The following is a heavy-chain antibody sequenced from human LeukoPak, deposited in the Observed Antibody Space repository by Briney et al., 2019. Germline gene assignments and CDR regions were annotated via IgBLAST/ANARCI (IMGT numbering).Heavy chain of an antibody. CDR2: ISSSSSTI. V-gene: IGHV3-48*02. CDR1: GFTFSSYG. CDR3: ARARASGRSGFDY. J-gene: IGHJ4*02. Sequence: GGSLRLSCAVSGFTFSSYGMHWVRQAPGKGLEWVSYISSSSSTIYYADSVKGRFTIPRDNAKNSLDLQMNSLRDEDTAVYYCARARASGRSGFDYWGQGTLVTVSS. D-gene: IGHD2-15*01.